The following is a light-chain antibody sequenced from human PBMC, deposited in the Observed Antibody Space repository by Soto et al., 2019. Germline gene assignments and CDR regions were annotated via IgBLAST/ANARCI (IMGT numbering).Light chain of an antibody. V-gene: IGLV1-40*01. CDR2: GNS. Sequence: QSVLTQPPSVSGAPGQRVTISCTGSSSNIGAGYDVHWYQQLPGTAPKLLIYGNSNRPSGXXXXXSGSKSGTSASLAITGXXXEXXXXXXXXXYDSSLSGSVFGGGTKLTVL. CDR1: SSNIGAGYD. CDR3: XXYDSSLSGSV. J-gene: IGLJ3*02.